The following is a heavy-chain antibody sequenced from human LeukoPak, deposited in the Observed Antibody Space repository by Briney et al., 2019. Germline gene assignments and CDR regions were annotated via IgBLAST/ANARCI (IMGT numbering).Heavy chain of an antibody. D-gene: IGHD2-15*01. CDR2: INPSGGST. Sequence: ASVKVSCKASGYTFTGYYIHWVRQAPGQGLEWMGFINPSGGSTSYALKFQGRVTMTRDMSTGTVYMELSSLRSEDTAVYYCARNVGSGLDYWGQGTLVTVSS. V-gene: IGHV1-46*01. CDR1: GYTFTGYY. J-gene: IGHJ4*02. CDR3: ARNVGSGLDY.